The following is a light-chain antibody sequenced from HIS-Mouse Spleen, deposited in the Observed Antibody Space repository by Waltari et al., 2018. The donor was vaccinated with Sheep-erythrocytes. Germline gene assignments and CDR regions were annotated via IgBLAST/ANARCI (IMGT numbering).Light chain of an antibody. V-gene: IGLV2-23*01. CDR2: EGS. Sequence: QSALTQPASVSGSPGTSITISCTGTSSDGGGYKLVSWYQQHPGKAPKLMIYEGSKRPSGVSNRFSGSKSGNTASLTISGLQAEDEADYYCCSYAGSSTLVFGGGTKLTVL. CDR1: SSDGGGYKL. CDR3: CSYAGSSTLV. J-gene: IGLJ2*01.